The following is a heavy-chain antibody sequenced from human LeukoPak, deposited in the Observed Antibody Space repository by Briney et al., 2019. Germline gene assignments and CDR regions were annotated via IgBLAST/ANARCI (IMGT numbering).Heavy chain of an antibody. V-gene: IGHV1-69*13. CDR1: GGTFSSYT. CDR2: IIPIFGTA. CDR3: ARGRYSSSINSMDV. J-gene: IGHJ6*02. D-gene: IGHD6-6*01. Sequence: VASVKVSCTASGGTFSSYTISWVRQAPGQGLEWMGGIIPIFGTANYAQKFQGRVTITADESTSTAYMELSSLRSEDTAVYYCARGRYSSSINSMDVWGQGTTVTVSS.